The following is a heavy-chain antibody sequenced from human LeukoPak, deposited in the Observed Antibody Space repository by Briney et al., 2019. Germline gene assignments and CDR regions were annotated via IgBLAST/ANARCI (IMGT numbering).Heavy chain of an antibody. D-gene: IGHD5-12*01. Sequence: PSETLSLTRTVSGGSISTYYWTWIRQPPGKGLEWIGYIYYSGSTNYNPSLKSRVTISVDTSKNQFSLRLSSVNAADTAVYYCARVYGSGYDFRGAFDIWGQGTMVTVSS. J-gene: IGHJ3*02. CDR2: IYYSGST. CDR3: ARVYGSGYDFRGAFDI. CDR1: GGSISTYY. V-gene: IGHV4-59*01.